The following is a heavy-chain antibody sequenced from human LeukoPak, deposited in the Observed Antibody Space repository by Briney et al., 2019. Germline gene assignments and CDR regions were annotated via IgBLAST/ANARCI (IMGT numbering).Heavy chain of an antibody. CDR1: GYTFSSHG. V-gene: IGHV3-33*01. J-gene: IGHJ4*02. Sequence: GGSLRLSCVASGYTFSSHGMYWVRQAPGRGLEWVAVIWYDGSNKYYADSAKGRVTVSRDNFKNTLYLQMNSLRGDDTAVYYCARAYGSGIYPISDSWGQGTLVTVSS. CDR3: ARAYGSGIYPISDS. CDR2: IWYDGSNK. D-gene: IGHD3-10*01.